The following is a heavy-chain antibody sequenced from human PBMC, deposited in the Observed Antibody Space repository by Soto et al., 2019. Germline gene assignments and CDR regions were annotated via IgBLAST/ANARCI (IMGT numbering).Heavy chain of an antibody. Sequence: EVQLVESGGGLVKPGGALRLSCAASGFTFNTYDMNWVRKAPGKGLEWVSSITTSSAYIYYADSLKGRITSSRDNAKNSLFLQMNSLRAEDTAVYYCVRSGTARLLRHSWFDTWGQGTLVTVSS. CDR2: ITTSSAYI. V-gene: IGHV3-21*01. D-gene: IGHD2-21*01. J-gene: IGHJ5*02. CDR1: GFTFNTYD. CDR3: VRSGTARLLRHSWFDT.